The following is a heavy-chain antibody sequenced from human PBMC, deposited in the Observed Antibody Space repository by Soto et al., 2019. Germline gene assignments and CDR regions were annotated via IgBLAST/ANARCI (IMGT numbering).Heavy chain of an antibody. J-gene: IGHJ4*02. Sequence: GGSLRLSCAASGFSFSSYGMQWVRQAPGKGLEWVAVISYDGSNTYYADSVKGRFTISRDNSKNTLSLRMDSLRADDTAVYFCAGRPVTYYFDYWGQGTLVTVSS. V-gene: IGHV3-30*03. D-gene: IGHD4-17*01. CDR1: GFSFSSYG. CDR3: AGRPVTYYFDY. CDR2: ISYDGSNT.